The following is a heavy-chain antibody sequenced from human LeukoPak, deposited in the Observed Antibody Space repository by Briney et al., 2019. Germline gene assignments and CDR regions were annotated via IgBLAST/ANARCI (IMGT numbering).Heavy chain of an antibody. Sequence: GASVKVSCKASGYTFTSYGISWVRQAPGQGLEWMGWISAYNGNTNYAQKLQGRVTMTTDTSTSTAYMELRSLRSDDTAVYYCARDRVVEMATISIDYWRQGTLVTVSS. V-gene: IGHV1-18*01. CDR3: ARDRVVEMATISIDY. CDR2: ISAYNGNT. CDR1: GYTFTSYG. J-gene: IGHJ4*02. D-gene: IGHD5-24*01.